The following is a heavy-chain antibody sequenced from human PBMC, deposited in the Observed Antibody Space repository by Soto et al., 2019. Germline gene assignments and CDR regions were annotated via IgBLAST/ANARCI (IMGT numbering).Heavy chain of an antibody. D-gene: IGHD3-22*01. CDR2: IIPILGIA. J-gene: IGHJ4*02. CDR1: GGTFSSYT. Sequence: QVQLVQSGAEVKKPGSSVKVSCKASGGTFSSYTISWVRQAPGQGLEWMGRIIPILGIANYAQKFQGRVTITADKSTSTAYMELSSLRSEDTAVHYCARRDSSPYFFDYWGQGTLVTVSS. CDR3: ARRDSSPYFFDY. V-gene: IGHV1-69*02.